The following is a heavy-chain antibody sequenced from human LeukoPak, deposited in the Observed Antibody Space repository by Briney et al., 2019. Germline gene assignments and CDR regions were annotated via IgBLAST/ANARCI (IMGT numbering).Heavy chain of an antibody. Sequence: GGSLRLSCAASGFTFSSYAMHWVRQAPGKGLEWVAFISSDGSNKYYADSVKGRFTISRDNSKNTLYLQMNSLRAEDTAVYYCARDGLLGYFDYWGQGTLVTVSS. CDR2: ISSDGSNK. D-gene: IGHD2-8*02. CDR1: GFTFSSYA. V-gene: IGHV3-30-3*01. CDR3: ARDGLLGYFDY. J-gene: IGHJ4*02.